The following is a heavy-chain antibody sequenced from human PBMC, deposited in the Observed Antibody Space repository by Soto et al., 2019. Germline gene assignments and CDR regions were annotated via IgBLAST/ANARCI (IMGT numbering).Heavy chain of an antibody. V-gene: IGHV1-8*01. CDR1: GYTFTSYD. Sequence: ASVKVSCKASGYTFTSYDINWVRQATGQGLEWMGWMNPNSGNTGYAQKFQGRVTMTRNTSISTAYMELSSLRSEDTAVYYCARGMVRGVEYYFDYWGQGTLVTVSS. CDR2: MNPNSGNT. CDR3: ARGMVRGVEYYFDY. J-gene: IGHJ4*02. D-gene: IGHD3-10*01.